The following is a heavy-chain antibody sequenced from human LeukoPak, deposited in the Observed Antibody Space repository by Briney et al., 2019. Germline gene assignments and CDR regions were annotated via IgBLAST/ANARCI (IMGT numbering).Heavy chain of an antibody. CDR2: INHSGST. CDR1: GGSFSGYY. V-gene: IGHV4-34*01. Sequence: SETLSLTCAVYGGSFSGYYWSWIRQPPGKGLEWIGEINHSGSTNYNPSLKSRVTISVDTSKNQFSLRLSSVTAADTAVYYCARGDYGGKRYFDYRGQGTLVTVSS. D-gene: IGHD4-23*01. J-gene: IGHJ4*02. CDR3: ARGDYGGKRYFDY.